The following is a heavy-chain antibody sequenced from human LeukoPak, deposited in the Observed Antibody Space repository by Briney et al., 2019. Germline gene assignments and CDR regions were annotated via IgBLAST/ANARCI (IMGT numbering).Heavy chain of an antibody. CDR2: IYYSGNT. Sequence: PSETLSLTCTVSGGSISSYYWSWIRQPPGKGLEWIGHIYYSGNTNYNPSLKSRVTISLDTSKNQFSLKLSSVIAADTAVYYCARSSGWYYFDNWGQGTLVTVSS. CDR1: GGSISSYY. CDR3: ARSSGWYYFDN. V-gene: IGHV4-59*01. J-gene: IGHJ4*02. D-gene: IGHD6-19*01.